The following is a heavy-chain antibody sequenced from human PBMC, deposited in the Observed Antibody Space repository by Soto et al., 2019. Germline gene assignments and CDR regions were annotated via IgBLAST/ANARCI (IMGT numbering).Heavy chain of an antibody. CDR1: GFTFSNYA. D-gene: IGHD4-17*01. Sequence: EVQLLESGGGLVQPGGSLRLSCAASGFTFSNYAMSWVRQAPGKGLEWVSAISGSGGSTNYADSVKGRFTISRDNSKNTLYLQMNSLRAEDTAVYYCAKGLMTTVTPASGFYYWGQGTLVTVSS. J-gene: IGHJ4*02. V-gene: IGHV3-23*01. CDR3: AKGLMTTVTPASGFYY. CDR2: ISGSGGST.